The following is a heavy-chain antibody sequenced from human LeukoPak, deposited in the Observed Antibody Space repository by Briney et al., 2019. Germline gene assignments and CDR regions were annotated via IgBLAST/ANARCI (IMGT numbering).Heavy chain of an antibody. CDR3: ARAYDSTGYAIHQ. CDR2: VFYSGST. CDR1: GGFITTYY. Sequence: SETLSLTCTVSGGFITTYYWHWIRQPPEKGLEWIGYVFYSGSTNYNPSLKSRVTISVDTSNNQFSLRLSSVTAADTAVYYCARAYDSTGYAIHQWGQGTLVTVSS. J-gene: IGHJ4*02. V-gene: IGHV4-59*01. D-gene: IGHD3-22*01.